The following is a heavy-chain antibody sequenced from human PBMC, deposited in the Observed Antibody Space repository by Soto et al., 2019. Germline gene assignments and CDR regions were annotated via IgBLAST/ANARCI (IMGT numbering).Heavy chain of an antibody. Sequence: GASVKVSCKASGYTFTNYAMHCVRQAPGQGLEWMGWINAGNGNTKYSQKFQGRVTITRDTSANRAHMELGSLRSEDTAVYYCARVRSVYYYGMDVWAQGTTVTAP. CDR3: ARVRSVYYYGMDV. V-gene: IGHV1-3*01. CDR2: INAGNGNT. J-gene: IGHJ6*02. CDR1: GYTFTNYA. D-gene: IGHD3-3*01.